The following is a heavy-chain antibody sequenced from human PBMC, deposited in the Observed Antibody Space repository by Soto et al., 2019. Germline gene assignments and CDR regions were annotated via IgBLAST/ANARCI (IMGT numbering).Heavy chain of an antibody. D-gene: IGHD3-10*02. CDR2: ISYDGRNK. V-gene: IGHV3-30*18. Sequence: VQLVESGGGVVQPGRSLRLSCAASGFTFSSYDMHWVRQAPGKGLEWVAVISYDGRNKYYADSVKGRFTISRDNSKNTLSLQMNSLRAEDTAVYYCAKLRGMLAGGFDYWGQGTLVTVSS. J-gene: IGHJ4*02. CDR1: GFTFSSYD. CDR3: AKLRGMLAGGFDY.